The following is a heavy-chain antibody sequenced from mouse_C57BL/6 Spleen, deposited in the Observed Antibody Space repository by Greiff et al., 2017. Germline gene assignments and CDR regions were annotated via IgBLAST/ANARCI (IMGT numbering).Heavy chain of an antibody. J-gene: IGHJ3*01. CDR2: INYDGSST. CDR1: GFTFSDYY. Sequence: DVQLVESEGGLVQPGSSMKLSCTASGFTFSDYYMAWVRQVPEKGLEWVANINYDGSSTYYLDSLKSRFIISRDNAKNILYLQMSSLKSEDAATYYCARDVGFAYWGQGTLVTVSA. V-gene: IGHV5-16*01. CDR3: ARDVGFAY.